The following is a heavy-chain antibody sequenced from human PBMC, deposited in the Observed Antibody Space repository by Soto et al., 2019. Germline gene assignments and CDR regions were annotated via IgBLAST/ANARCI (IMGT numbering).Heavy chain of an antibody. Sequence: ASVKVSCKASGYTFTSYDINWVRQATGQGLEWMGWMNPNSGNTGYAQKFQGRVTMTRNTSISTAYMELSSLRSEDTAVYYCARGLSISYANAFDIWGQGTMVTVSS. CDR2: MNPNSGNT. D-gene: IGHD3-10*01. CDR1: GYTFTSYD. V-gene: IGHV1-8*01. J-gene: IGHJ3*02. CDR3: ARGLSISYANAFDI.